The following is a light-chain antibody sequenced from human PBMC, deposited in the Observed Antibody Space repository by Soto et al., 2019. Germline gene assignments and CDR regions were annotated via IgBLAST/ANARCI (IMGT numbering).Light chain of an antibody. CDR1: HSVDSY. CDR2: DAS. Sequence: EIVLTQSPATLSLSPGERATLSCRASHSVDSYLAWYQQKPGQAPRLLIYDASNRATGIPARFSGSVSGTDFTLTISSLEPDDFALYYCQQRRDWPLFTFGPGTRVDVK. V-gene: IGKV3-11*01. CDR3: QQRRDWPLFT. J-gene: IGKJ3*01.